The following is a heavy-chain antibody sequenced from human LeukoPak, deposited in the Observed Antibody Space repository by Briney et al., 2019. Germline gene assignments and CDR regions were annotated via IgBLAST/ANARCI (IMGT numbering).Heavy chain of an antibody. Sequence: ASVKVSCKASGYTFTGYYMHWVRQAPGQGLVWMGWINPNSGGTNYAQKFQGRVTMTRDTSISTAYMELSRLRSDDTAVYYCASLDTAMVTNDAFDIWGQGTMVTVSS. D-gene: IGHD5-18*01. CDR1: GYTFTGYY. V-gene: IGHV1-2*02. J-gene: IGHJ3*02. CDR3: ASLDTAMVTNDAFDI. CDR2: INPNSGGT.